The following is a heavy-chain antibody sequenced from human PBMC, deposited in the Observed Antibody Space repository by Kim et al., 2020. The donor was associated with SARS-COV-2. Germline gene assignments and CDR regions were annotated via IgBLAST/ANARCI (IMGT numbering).Heavy chain of an antibody. V-gene: IGHV1-3*04. J-gene: IGHJ5*02. CDR1: GYTFSTHA. D-gene: IGHD6-19*01. CDR3: ARDFDTSGSYGGSFDP. CDR2: ITTGNEKT. Sequence: ASVKVSCKASGYTFSTHAIHWVRQAPGQSLEWMGWITTGNEKTKYSQKFQGRFTITSDTSATTAYMELSSLRSEDTAVYYCARDFDTSGSYGGSFDPWGQGTLVIVSS.